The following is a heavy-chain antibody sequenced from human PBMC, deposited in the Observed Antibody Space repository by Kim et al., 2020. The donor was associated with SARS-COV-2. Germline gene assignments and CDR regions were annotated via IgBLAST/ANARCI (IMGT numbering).Heavy chain of an antibody. CDR2: INHSGST. CDR3: ARVGYGSGSLDY. CDR1: GGSFSGYY. V-gene: IGHV4-34*01. D-gene: IGHD3-10*01. J-gene: IGHJ4*02. Sequence: ETLSLTCAVYGGSFSGYYWSWIRQPPGKGLEWIGEINHSGSTNYNPSLKSRVTISVDTSKNQFSLKLSSVTAADTAVYYCARVGYGSGSLDYWGQGTLVTVSS.